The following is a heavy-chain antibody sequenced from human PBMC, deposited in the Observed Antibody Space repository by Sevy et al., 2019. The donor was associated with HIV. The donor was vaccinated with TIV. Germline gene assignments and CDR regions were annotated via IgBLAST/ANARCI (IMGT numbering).Heavy chain of an antibody. CDR1: GFTFKNAW. J-gene: IGHJ4*02. V-gene: IGHV3-15*01. D-gene: IGHD3-3*01. Sequence: GGSLRLSCLASGFTFKNAWMSWVRQTPRKGLEWVGRIKSKTDGGTRDFAAVVKGRFAITRDDSKNTVSLQMDNLRTEDTAIYYCTAGVGTSDFDYWGQGILVTVSS. CDR2: IKSKTDGGTR. CDR3: TAGVGTSDFDY.